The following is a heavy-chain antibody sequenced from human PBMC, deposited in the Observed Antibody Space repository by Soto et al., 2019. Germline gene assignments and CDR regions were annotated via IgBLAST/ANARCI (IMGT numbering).Heavy chain of an antibody. CDR1: GGSFSKSSYY. D-gene: IGHD3-16*01. CDR3: ARDARDVHYDWFDP. V-gene: IGHV4-39*07. Sequence: PSETLSLTCTVSGGSFSKSSYYWGWIRQPPGKGLEWIGNVHYSGRTYYNPSLKSRVTISVDTSKNQFSLKLSSVTAADTAVYYCARDARDVHYDWFDPWGQGTLVTVSS. CDR2: VHYSGRT. J-gene: IGHJ5*02.